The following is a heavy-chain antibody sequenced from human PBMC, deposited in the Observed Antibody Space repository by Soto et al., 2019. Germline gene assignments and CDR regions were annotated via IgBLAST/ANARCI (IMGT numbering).Heavy chain of an antibody. CDR3: AADVIAVAGDFDY. V-gene: IGHV1-58*01. CDR2: IVVGSGHP. CDR1: GFTFSNSA. Sequence: RASVEVSCKXSGFTFSNSAVQWVRQPRGQRLEWMGWIVVGSGHPNLAQKFQDRVTLTRDMSTGTAYMELSSLRSEDTAVYYCAADVIAVAGDFDYWGQGTQVTVSS. D-gene: IGHD6-19*01. J-gene: IGHJ4*02.